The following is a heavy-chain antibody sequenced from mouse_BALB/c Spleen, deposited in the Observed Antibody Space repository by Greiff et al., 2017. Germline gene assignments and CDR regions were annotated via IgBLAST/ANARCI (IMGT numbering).Heavy chain of an antibody. Sequence: QVQLKESGAELARPGASVKLSCKASGYTFTDYYINWVKQRTGQGLEWIGEIYPGSGNTYYNEKFKGKATLTADKSSSTAYMQLSSLTSEDSAVYFCAKHYGYDEAWFAYWGQGTLVTVSA. CDR2: IYPGSGNT. J-gene: IGHJ3*01. CDR3: AKHYGYDEAWFAY. V-gene: IGHV1-77*01. CDR1: GYTFTDYY. D-gene: IGHD2-2*01.